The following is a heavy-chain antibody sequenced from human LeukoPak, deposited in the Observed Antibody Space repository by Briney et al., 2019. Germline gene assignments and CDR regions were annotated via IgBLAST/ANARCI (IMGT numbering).Heavy chain of an antibody. D-gene: IGHD2-15*01. V-gene: IGHV3-21*01. CDR3: ARERSYCSGATCSLDL. Sequence: GGSLRLSCAASGFSLSIYDMVWVRQAPEKGLEWIASTGLSSSYIGYADSVKGRFTISRDNGENSVYLQMNSLRAEDTAVYFCARERSYCSGATCSLDLWGQGTLVTVSS. CDR1: GFSLSIYD. CDR2: TGLSSSYI. J-gene: IGHJ5*02.